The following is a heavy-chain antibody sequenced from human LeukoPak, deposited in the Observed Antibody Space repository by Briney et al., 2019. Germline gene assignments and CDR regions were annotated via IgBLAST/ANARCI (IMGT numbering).Heavy chain of an antibody. CDR3: ARQLYLYYGMDV. Sequence: PGGSLRLSCAASGFTFSSYAMSWVRQAPGKRLGWVSAISGSGGSTYYADSVKGRFTISRDNAKNSLYLQMNSLRAEDTAVYYCARQLYLYYGMDVWGQGTTVTVSS. D-gene: IGHD2-15*01. V-gene: IGHV3-23*01. CDR2: ISGSGGST. J-gene: IGHJ6*02. CDR1: GFTFSSYA.